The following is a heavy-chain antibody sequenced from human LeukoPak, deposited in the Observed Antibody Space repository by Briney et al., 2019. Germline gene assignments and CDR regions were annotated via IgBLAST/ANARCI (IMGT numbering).Heavy chain of an antibody. D-gene: IGHD3-10*01. CDR1: GFTFSSYN. J-gene: IGHJ4*02. V-gene: IGHV3-48*02. CDR3: ARLEYYYVSGNYYKLFDY. CDR2: ISSSGGTI. Sequence: GGSLRLSCAASGFTFSSYNMNWVRQAPGKGLEWVSDISSSGGTIYFSDSVKGRFTISRDNAKNSLYLQMNSLRDEDTAVYYCARLEYYYVSGNYYKLFDYWGQGTLVTVCS.